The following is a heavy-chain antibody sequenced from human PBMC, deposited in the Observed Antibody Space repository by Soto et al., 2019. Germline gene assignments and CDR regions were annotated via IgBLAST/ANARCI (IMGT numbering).Heavy chain of an antibody. J-gene: IGHJ4*02. CDR2: IYYSGST. V-gene: IGHV4-59*01. CDR1: GGSISSYY. Sequence: QVQLQESGPGLVKPSETLSLTCTVSGGSISSYYWSWIRQPPGKGLEWIGYIYYSGSTNYNPSLKSRVTISVDTSKNQFSLKLSSVTAADTAVYYCARDKGLTLDYWGQGTLVTVSS. CDR3: ARDKGLTLDY.